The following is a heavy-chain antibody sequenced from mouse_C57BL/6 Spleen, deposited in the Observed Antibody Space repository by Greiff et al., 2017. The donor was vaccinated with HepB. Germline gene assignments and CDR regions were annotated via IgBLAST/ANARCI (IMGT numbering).Heavy chain of an antibody. V-gene: IGHV1-81*01. J-gene: IGHJ2*01. Sequence: VKVVEFGAELARPGASVKLSCKASGYTFTSYGISWVKQRTGQGLEWIGEIYPRSGNTYYNEKFKGKATLTADKSSSTAYMELRSLTSEDSAVYFCARIITTVVDPYYFDYWGQGTTLTVSS. CDR3: ARIITTVVDPYYFDY. CDR2: IYPRSGNT. D-gene: IGHD1-1*01. CDR1: GYTFTSYG.